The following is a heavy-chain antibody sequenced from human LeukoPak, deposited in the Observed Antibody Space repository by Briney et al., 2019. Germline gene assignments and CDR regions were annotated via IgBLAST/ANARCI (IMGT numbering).Heavy chain of an antibody. Sequence: SETLSLTCAVYGGSFSGYYWNWIRQPPGNGLDWIGEINHSGSTSYNPSFKSRVTISVDTSKNQFSLKLSSVTAADTAVYYCARVYLANDAFDVWGQGTMVTVSS. J-gene: IGHJ3*01. D-gene: IGHD2/OR15-2a*01. CDR1: GGSFSGYY. CDR2: INHSGST. V-gene: IGHV4-34*01. CDR3: ARVYLANDAFDV.